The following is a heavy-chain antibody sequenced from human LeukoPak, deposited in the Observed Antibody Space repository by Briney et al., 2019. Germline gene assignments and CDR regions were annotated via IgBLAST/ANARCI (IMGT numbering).Heavy chain of an antibody. CDR3: ARGLYDLWSGLEGEIDP. J-gene: IGHJ5*02. CDR2: INSDGSGT. D-gene: IGHD3-3*01. V-gene: IGHV3-74*01. Sequence: PGGSLRLSCAASGFTFSSYWMHWVRQAPGKGLVWVSRINSDGSGTSYADSVKGRFTISRDNAKNTLYLQMNSLRAEDTAVYYCARGLYDLWSGLEGEIDPWGQGTLVTVSS. CDR1: GFTFSSYW.